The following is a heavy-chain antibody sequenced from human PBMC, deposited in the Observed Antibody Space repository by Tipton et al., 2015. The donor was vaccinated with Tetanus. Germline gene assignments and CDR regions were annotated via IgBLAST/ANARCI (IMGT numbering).Heavy chain of an antibody. Sequence: TLSLTCTVSGVSITNTNYYWGWIRQAPGMGPEWIATIYYSGVAHYNPSLKSRVTMSVDTSKNQFSLKLSSVTAADTAVYYCARGVWFGPGPKYYFDYWGQGTLVTVSS. CDR2: IYYSGVA. V-gene: IGHV4-39*07. CDR3: ARGVWFGPGPKYYFDY. CDR1: GVSITNTNYY. D-gene: IGHD3-10*01. J-gene: IGHJ4*02.